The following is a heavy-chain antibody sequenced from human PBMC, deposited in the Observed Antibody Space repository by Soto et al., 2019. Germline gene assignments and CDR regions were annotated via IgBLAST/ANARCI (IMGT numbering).Heavy chain of an antibody. Sequence: SETLWLTCAVYGGAFSGYFSVWFLQPAGMGLGGIGEEKRRGDINYNPYLHTRLTVSVDTSKNPFPLKLYSMTAVDTAMYYCARGSHFDFWSGYADSFDVWGQGTMVT. V-gene: IGHV4-34*01. J-gene: IGHJ3*01. CDR3: ARGSHFDFWSGYADSFDV. CDR1: GGAFSGYF. CDR2: EKRRGDI. D-gene: IGHD3-3*01.